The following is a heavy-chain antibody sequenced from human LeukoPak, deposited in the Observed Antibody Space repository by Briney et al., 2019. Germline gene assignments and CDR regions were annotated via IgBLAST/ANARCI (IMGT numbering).Heavy chain of an antibody. Sequence: GGSLRLSCAASGFTFSSSAMSWVRQAPGKGLEWVSNISGSGSGGSTYYADSVKGRFTISRDNSKNTLYLQMNSLRAEDTAVYYCAKDRHRYCSGGSCYGVDGAFDIWGQGTMVTVSS. CDR3: AKDRHRYCSGGSCYGVDGAFDI. V-gene: IGHV3-23*01. CDR1: GFTFSSSA. J-gene: IGHJ3*02. CDR2: ISGSGSGGST. D-gene: IGHD2-15*01.